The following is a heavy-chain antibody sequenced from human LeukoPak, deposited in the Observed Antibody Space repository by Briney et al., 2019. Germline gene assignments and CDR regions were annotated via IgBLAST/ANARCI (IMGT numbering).Heavy chain of an antibody. CDR3: ARGRWLQLPDY. CDR1: GGSISSYY. D-gene: IGHD5-24*01. J-gene: IGHJ4*02. Sequence: PSETLSLTCTVSGGSISSYYWSWIRQPPGKGLEWIGFIYYSGSTNYNPSLKSRVTISVDTSKNQFSLKLSSVTAADTAVYYCARGRWLQLPDYWGQGTLFTVSS. V-gene: IGHV4-59*08. CDR2: IYYSGST.